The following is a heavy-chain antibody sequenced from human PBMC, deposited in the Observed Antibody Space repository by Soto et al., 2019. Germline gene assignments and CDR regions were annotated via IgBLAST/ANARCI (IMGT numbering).Heavy chain of an antibody. V-gene: IGHV5-51*01. CDR3: ARQIYDSDSGPNFQYYFDS. D-gene: IGHD3-22*01. J-gene: IGHJ4*02. Sequence: GESLKISCKGSEYRFNSYWIGWVRQMPGKGLEWIGMIYPGDSDTTYSPSFEGQVTMSVDKSISTAYLQWSSLKASDSATYYCARQIYDSDSGPNFQYYFDSWGQGTLVTVSS. CDR1: EYRFNSYW. CDR2: IYPGDSDT.